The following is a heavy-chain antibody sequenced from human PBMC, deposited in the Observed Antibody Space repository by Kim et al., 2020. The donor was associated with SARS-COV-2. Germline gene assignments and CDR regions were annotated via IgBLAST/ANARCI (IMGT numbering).Heavy chain of an antibody. V-gene: IGHV1-3*01. CDR2: INXGNGNT. D-gene: IGHD6-19*01. CDR1: GYTFTSYA. CDR3: AXXXRAXXGWXXX. Sequence: ASVKVSCKASGYTFTSYAMHWVRQAPGQRLEXXGWINXGNGNTKYSQKFQGRVTXXXDTXXSTXXXELXXXRSXXTAVXXCAXXXRAXXGWXXXWG. J-gene: IGHJ1*01.